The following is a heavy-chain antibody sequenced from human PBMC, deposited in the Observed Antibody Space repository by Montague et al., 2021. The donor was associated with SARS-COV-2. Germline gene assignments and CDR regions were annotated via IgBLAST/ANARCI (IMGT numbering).Heavy chain of an antibody. J-gene: IGHJ5*01. D-gene: IGHD6-6*01. CDR1: GDSLSFYF. V-gene: IGHV4-59*08. CDR2: IEYSGST. CDR3: GGLGYSTSTVDS. Sequence: SETLSLTCTVSGDSLSFYFWPWIRQPPGRGLEWIGYIEYSGSTNSNPSLKSRLTMSLDMSSNQFSLELRAVTAAETAVYYCGGLGYSTSTVDSWGHGTLVSVSS.